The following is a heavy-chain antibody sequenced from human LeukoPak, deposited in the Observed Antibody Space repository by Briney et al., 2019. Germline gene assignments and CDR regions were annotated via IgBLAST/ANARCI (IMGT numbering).Heavy chain of an antibody. V-gene: IGHV3-7*01. CDR2: IKQDGSEK. CDR3: ARDMKYDSSGYYY. Sequence: GGSLRLSCAASGFTFSSYWMSWVRQAPGKGLEWVANIKQDGSEKYYVDSVKGRFTISRDNAKNSLYLQMNSLRAEDTAVYYCARDMKYDSSGYYYWGQGTLVTVSS. CDR1: GFTFSSYW. J-gene: IGHJ4*02. D-gene: IGHD3-22*01.